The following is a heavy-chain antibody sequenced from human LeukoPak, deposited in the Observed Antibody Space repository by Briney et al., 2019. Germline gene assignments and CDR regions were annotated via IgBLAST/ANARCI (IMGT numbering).Heavy chain of an antibody. D-gene: IGHD3-3*01. CDR2: ISGSGGAT. Sequence: PGGSLRLSCAASGLTFSTYAMSWVRQAPGKGLVWVSVISGSGGATYYADSVKGRFTISRDNSKNMVYLQMNSLRAEDTAVYYCAKGGNYDFWSGPDYWGQGTLVTVSS. J-gene: IGHJ4*02. CDR3: AKGGNYDFWSGPDY. V-gene: IGHV3-23*01. CDR1: GLTFSTYA.